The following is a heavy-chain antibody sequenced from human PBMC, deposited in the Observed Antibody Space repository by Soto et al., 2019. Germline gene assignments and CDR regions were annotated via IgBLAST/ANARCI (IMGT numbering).Heavy chain of an antibody. V-gene: IGHV4-39*01. CDR3: ARRIRTSGWYYFDY. CDR2: IYYSGST. D-gene: IGHD6-19*01. J-gene: IGHJ4*02. Sequence: SETRSLTCTVSGGSISSSSYYWGWIRQPPGKGLEWIGSIYYSGSTYYNPSLKSRVTISVDTSKNQFSLKLSSVTAADTAVYYCARRIRTSGWYYFDYWGQGTLVTVSS. CDR1: GGSISSSSYY.